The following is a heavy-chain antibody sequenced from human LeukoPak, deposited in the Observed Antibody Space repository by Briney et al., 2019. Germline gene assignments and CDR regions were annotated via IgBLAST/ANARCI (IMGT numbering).Heavy chain of an antibody. V-gene: IGHV3-23*01. J-gene: IGHJ4*02. Sequence: GGSLRLSCAASGFTFSSYAMSWVRQAPGKGLEWVSAISGSGGSTYHADSVKGRFTISRGNSKNTLYLQMNSLRAEDTAVYYCAKVADTAMVISYYFDYWGQGTLVTVSS. CDR2: ISGSGGST. CDR1: GFTFSSYA. D-gene: IGHD5-18*01. CDR3: AKVADTAMVISYYFDY.